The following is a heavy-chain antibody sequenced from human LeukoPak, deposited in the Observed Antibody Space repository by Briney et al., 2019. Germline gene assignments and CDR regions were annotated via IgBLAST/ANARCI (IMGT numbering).Heavy chain of an antibody. V-gene: IGHV1-18*01. Sequence: ASVKVSCKASGYTFTSHVINWVRQAPGQGLEWMGWISAYNGNTNYAQKLQGRVTMTTDTSTSTAYMELRSLRSDDTALYYCARDRGVDTAMVNWFDPWGQGTLVTVSS. D-gene: IGHD5-18*01. CDR2: ISAYNGNT. J-gene: IGHJ5*02. CDR3: ARDRGVDTAMVNWFDP. CDR1: GYTFTSHV.